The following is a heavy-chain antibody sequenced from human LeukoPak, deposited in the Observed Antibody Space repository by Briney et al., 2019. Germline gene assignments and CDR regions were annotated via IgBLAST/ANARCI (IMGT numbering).Heavy chain of an antibody. CDR1: GFTFSTFA. CDR2: IFQGGGEI. J-gene: IGHJ4*02. D-gene: IGHD2/OR15-2a*01. Sequence: QSGGSLRLSCAASGFTFSTFAMIWVRQPPGKGLEWVSSIFQGGGEIHYADSVRGRFTISRDNSKSILSLQMNSLRAEDTAIYYCATYRQVLLPFESWGLGTLVTVSS. CDR3: ATYRQVLLPFES. V-gene: IGHV3-23*01.